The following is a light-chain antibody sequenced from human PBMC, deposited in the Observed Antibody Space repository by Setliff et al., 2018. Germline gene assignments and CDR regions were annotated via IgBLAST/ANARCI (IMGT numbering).Light chain of an antibody. CDR2: RNN. V-gene: IGLV1-47*01. CDR1: SSNIGSNY. CDR3: CSYAGSYTYV. J-gene: IGLJ1*01. Sequence: QSVLTQPPSASGTPGQRVTISCSGSSSNIGSNYVYWYQQLPGTAPKLLIYRNNQRPSGVPDRFPGSKSGTSASLAISGLRSEDEADYYCCSYAGSYTYVFGTGTKVTVL.